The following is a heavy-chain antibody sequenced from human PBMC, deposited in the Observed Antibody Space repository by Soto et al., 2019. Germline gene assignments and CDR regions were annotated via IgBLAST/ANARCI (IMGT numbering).Heavy chain of an antibody. D-gene: IGHD6-13*01. Sequence: ASVKVSCKASGDTFSNYAIHWVRQAPGQGLEWMGWINVGRGNMKYSERFQGSFIMTKDTSASTAFLELRNLKSEDTAVYFCAGDQGDYSNNWGRFEYWGQGTLVTVSS. V-gene: IGHV1-3*01. CDR3: AGDQGDYSNNWGRFEY. CDR1: GDTFSNYA. CDR2: INVGRGNM. J-gene: IGHJ4*02.